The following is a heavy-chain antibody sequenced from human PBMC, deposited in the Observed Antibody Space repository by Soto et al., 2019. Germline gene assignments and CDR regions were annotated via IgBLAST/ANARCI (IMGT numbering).Heavy chain of an antibody. CDR2: ISAYNSTT. Sequence: QVQLVQSGAEVKKPGASVKVSCKASGYTFTSYGISWVRQAPGQGLEWMGWISAYNSTTNYPQKLQVRVTMTTATSTITAYMELRSLRSDDTAVYYCARDAGVSGELYYWGQGTLVTVSS. V-gene: IGHV1-18*01. D-gene: IGHD3-16*01. CDR1: GYTFTSYG. J-gene: IGHJ4*02. CDR3: ARDAGVSGELYY.